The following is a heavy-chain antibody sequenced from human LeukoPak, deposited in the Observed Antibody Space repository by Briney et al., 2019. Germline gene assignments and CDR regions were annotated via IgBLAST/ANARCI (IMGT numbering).Heavy chain of an antibody. Sequence: SETLSLTCTVSGGSISSSSYYWGWIRQPPGKGLEWIAYVDYRGSTTYNPSLRSRVTISVDTSRNQFSLKLSSVTAADTAVYYCARSRSGYSYDHAAFEIWGQGTMVTVSS. J-gene: IGHJ3*02. D-gene: IGHD5-18*01. CDR2: VDYRGST. V-gene: IGHV4-61*05. CDR3: ARSRSGYSYDHAAFEI. CDR1: GGSISSSSYY.